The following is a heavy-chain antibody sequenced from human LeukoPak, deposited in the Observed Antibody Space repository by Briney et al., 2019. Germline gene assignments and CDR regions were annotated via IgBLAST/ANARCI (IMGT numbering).Heavy chain of an antibody. D-gene: IGHD3-10*01. Sequence: GGSVRLFCAASEFTFSSYAMRWPRQATGKGLEWVSGIRGSGGSTNYADSVKGRFTISRDNSKNTLYLQMNSLRAEDTAVYYCAKDHYYGSGSVGVFDIWGQGTMVTVSS. CDR3: AKDHYYGSGSVGVFDI. CDR1: EFTFSSYA. V-gene: IGHV3-23*01. CDR2: IRGSGGST. J-gene: IGHJ3*02.